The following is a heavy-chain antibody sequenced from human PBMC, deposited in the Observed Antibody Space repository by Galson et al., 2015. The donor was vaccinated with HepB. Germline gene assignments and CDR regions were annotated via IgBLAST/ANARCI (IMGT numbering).Heavy chain of an antibody. V-gene: IGHV3-7*03. CDR1: GFTFSSYW. J-gene: IGHJ6*02. CDR3: ARDSMSTDSYGFSYGMDV. CDR2: IKQDGSEK. D-gene: IGHD5-18*01. Sequence: SLRLSCADSGFTFSSYWMSWVRQAPGKGLEWVANIKQDGSEKSYVDSVKGRFTISRDNAKNSLYLQMNSLRAEDTAVYYCARDSMSTDSYGFSYGMDVWGQGTTVTVSS.